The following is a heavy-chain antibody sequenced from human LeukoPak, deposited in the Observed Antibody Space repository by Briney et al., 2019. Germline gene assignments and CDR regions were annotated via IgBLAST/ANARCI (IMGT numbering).Heavy chain of an antibody. Sequence: SETLSLTCTVSGYSISSGYYWGWIRQPPGKGLEWIGSIYHSGSTYYNPSLKSRVTISVDTSKNQFSLKLSSVTAADTAVYYCAGLWTYYYDSSGYSSDYWGQGTLVTVSS. J-gene: IGHJ4*02. CDR2: IYHSGST. D-gene: IGHD3-22*01. CDR3: AGLWTYYYDSSGYSSDY. V-gene: IGHV4-38-2*02. CDR1: GYSISSGYY.